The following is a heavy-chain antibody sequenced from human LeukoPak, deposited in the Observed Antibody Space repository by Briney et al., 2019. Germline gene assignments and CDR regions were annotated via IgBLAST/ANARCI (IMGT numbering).Heavy chain of an antibody. CDR2: IRSKADGGTP. Sequence: PGGSLRLSCAASGFSFSDAWMNWVRQAPGKGLEWVGHIRSKADGGTPDYIAPVKGRFTISRDDSKDTLYLQMNSLRAEDTAVYYCATSPPLYSSGWFMTFDYWGQGTLVTVSS. J-gene: IGHJ4*02. CDR3: ATSPPLYSSGWFMTFDY. V-gene: IGHV3-15*07. D-gene: IGHD6-19*01. CDR1: GFSFSDAW.